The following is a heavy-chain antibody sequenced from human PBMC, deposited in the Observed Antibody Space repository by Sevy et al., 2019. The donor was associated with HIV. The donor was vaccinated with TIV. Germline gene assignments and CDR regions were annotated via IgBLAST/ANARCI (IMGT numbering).Heavy chain of an antibody. CDR2: ISGSGGST. CDR1: GFTFSSYA. J-gene: IGHJ3*02. D-gene: IGHD3-10*01. Sequence: GGSLRLSCAASGFTFSSYAMSWVRQAPGKGLEWVSAISGSGGSTYYADSVKGRFTISRDNSKNTLYLQMNSLRAEDTAVYYCAKSQGSGSYHTDAFDIRGQGTMVTVSS. CDR3: AKSQGSGSYHTDAFDI. V-gene: IGHV3-23*01.